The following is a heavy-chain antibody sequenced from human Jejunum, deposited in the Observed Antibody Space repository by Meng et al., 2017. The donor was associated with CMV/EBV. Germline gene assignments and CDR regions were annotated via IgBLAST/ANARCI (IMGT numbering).Heavy chain of an antibody. D-gene: IGHD2-2*01. CDR1: YG. V-gene: IGHV3-7*01. Sequence: YGMGWVRQAPGKGLEWVANIKQDGSEKYYVDSVRGRFTISRDSAKNSLYLQMNSLRAEDTAVYYCARGFWDIVVVPASTSVWDYWGRGTLVTVSS. CDR3: ARGFWDIVVVPASTSVWDY. J-gene: IGHJ4*02. CDR2: IKQDGSEK.